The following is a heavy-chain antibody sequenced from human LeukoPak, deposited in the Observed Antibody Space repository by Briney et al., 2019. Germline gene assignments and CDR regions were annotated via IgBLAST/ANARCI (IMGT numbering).Heavy chain of an antibody. CDR2: MSYSGST. J-gene: IGHJ6*02. CDR1: GGAISSHY. D-gene: IGHD6-19*01. Sequence: SETLSLTCTASGGAISSHYWHWIRQPPGKGLEWIGHMSYSGSTIYNPSLKSRGTISVDTSKSQVSLRLDSVTAADTAVYYCATDSSGFFANGLDVWGQGTTVIVSS. V-gene: IGHV4-59*08. CDR3: ATDSSGFFANGLDV.